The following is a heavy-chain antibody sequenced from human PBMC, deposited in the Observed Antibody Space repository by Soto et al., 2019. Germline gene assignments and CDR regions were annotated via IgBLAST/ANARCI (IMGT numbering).Heavy chain of an antibody. CDR1: GGTSTRYA. Sequence: QERLVQSGAEVRKPGSSVKVSSKVTGGTSTRYAINWGRQAPGQGLEWMGGIVPMFGTSKYAQKFQGRVTITADTSTNIAYMELRSLRSEDTAVYYCNRGSEYDFWSGYLWGQGTLVSVSS. CDR3: NRGSEYDFWSGYL. V-gene: IGHV1-69*06. J-gene: IGHJ4*02. CDR2: IVPMFGTS. D-gene: IGHD3-3*01.